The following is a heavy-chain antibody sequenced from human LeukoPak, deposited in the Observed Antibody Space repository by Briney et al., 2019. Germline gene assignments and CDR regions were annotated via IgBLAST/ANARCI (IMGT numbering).Heavy chain of an antibody. D-gene: IGHD6-13*01. CDR1: GYTLTELS. CDR2: FDPEDGET. CDR3: ATASQLNYYYGMDV. V-gene: IGHV1-24*01. Sequence: ASVKVSCKVSGYTLTELSMHWVRQAPGKGLEWMGGFDPEDGETIYAQKFQGRVTMTEDTSTDTAYMELSSLRSEDTAVYYCATASQLNYYYGMDVWGQGTTVTVSS. J-gene: IGHJ6*02.